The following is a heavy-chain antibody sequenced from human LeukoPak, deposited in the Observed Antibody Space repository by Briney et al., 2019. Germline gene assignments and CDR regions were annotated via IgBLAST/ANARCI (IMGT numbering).Heavy chain of an antibody. V-gene: IGHV3-74*01. Sequence: GGSLRLSCTTSGIIFRNYWIHWVRQAPGKGLVWVSHITQDGSSTFYADSVKGRFTTSRDNAKNTVFLQMNSLTAEDTGVYYCATDEYRGLGYLGQGILVTVSS. D-gene: IGHD3/OR15-3a*01. J-gene: IGHJ4*02. CDR1: GIIFRNYW. CDR3: ATDEYRGLGY. CDR2: ITQDGSST.